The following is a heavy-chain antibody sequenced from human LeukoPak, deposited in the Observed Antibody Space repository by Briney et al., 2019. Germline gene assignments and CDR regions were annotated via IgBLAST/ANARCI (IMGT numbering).Heavy chain of an antibody. J-gene: IGHJ5*02. V-gene: IGHV1-2*02. CDR3: ARADRLHGGPYLIGP. CDR1: GYSFTDYY. D-gene: IGHD2-21*01. CDR2: INPNSGGT. Sequence: GASVTVSCKASGYSFTDYYMHWVRQAPGQGLEWMGWINPNSGGTSSAQKFQGRVTMIRDTSISTVYMEVSWLTSDDTAIYYCARADRLHGGPYLIGPWGQGTLVTVSS.